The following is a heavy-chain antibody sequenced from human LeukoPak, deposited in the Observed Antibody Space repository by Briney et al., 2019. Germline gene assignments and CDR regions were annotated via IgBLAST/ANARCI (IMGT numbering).Heavy chain of an antibody. V-gene: IGHV4-59*08. J-gene: IGHJ4*02. CDR1: GASINSYY. D-gene: IGHD3-22*01. Sequence: SETLSLTCSVSGASINSYYWSWIRQPPGKGLEWIGYVHYTGSTNYNPSLKSRVTISLDTSKTQLSLRLSSVTATDTAVYYCGRHEGGITMINNWGQGTLVTVSS. CDR3: GRHEGGITMINN. CDR2: VHYTGST.